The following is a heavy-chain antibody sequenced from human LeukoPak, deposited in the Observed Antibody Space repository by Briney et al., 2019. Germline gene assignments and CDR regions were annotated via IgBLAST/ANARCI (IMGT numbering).Heavy chain of an antibody. CDR1: GFTFDDYA. D-gene: IGHD3-22*01. CDR2: IYYSGST. V-gene: IGHV4-59*08. J-gene: IGHJ4*02. Sequence: PGGSLRLSCAASGFTFDDYAMHWIRQPPGKGLEWIGYIYYSGSTNYNPSLKSRVTISVDTSKNQFSLKLSSVTAADTAVYYCARHEDSSGYYYYFDFWGQGTLVTVSS. CDR3: ARHEDSSGYYYYFDF.